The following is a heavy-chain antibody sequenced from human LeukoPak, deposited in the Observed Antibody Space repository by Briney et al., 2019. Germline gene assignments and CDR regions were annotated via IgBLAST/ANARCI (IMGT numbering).Heavy chain of an antibody. CDR2: ISGSGGST. CDR1: GFTFSSYA. Sequence: GGSLRLSCAASGFTFSSYAMSWVRQAPGEGLERVSAISGSGGSTYYADSVKGRFTISRDNSKNTLYLQMNSLRAEDTAVYYCAKTSSWYLFDYWGQGTLVTVSS. J-gene: IGHJ4*02. CDR3: AKTSSWYLFDY. V-gene: IGHV3-23*01. D-gene: IGHD6-13*01.